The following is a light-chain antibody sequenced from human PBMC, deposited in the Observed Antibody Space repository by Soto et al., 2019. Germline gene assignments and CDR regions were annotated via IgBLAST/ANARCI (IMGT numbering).Light chain of an antibody. CDR2: GAS. V-gene: IGKV3-15*01. CDR3: QQSFSTPYT. Sequence: EIVMTQSPATLSVSPGARATLSCRASQSVGSDLVWYRQKPGQAPRLLIYGASNRATGVPDRFSGSGSGTVFTLTISSLQSDDFATYFCQQSFSTPYTFGQGTKVEI. J-gene: IGKJ2*01. CDR1: QSVGSD.